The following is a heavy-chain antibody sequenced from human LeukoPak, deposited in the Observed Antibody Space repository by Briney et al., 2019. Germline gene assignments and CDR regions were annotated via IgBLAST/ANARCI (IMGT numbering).Heavy chain of an antibody. Sequence: PGGSLRLSCAASGFTFSSYAMSWVRQAPGKGLEWVSAISGSGGSTYYADSVKGRFTISRDNSKNTLYLQMNSLRAEDTAVYYCAKDYGSGIVLFPTWFDPWGQGTLVTVSS. D-gene: IGHD3-10*01. V-gene: IGHV3-23*01. CDR2: ISGSGGST. CDR1: GFTFSSYA. J-gene: IGHJ5*02. CDR3: AKDYGSGIVLFPTWFDP.